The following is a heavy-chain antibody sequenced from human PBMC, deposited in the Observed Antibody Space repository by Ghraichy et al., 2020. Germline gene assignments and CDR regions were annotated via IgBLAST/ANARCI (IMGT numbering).Heavy chain of an antibody. J-gene: IGHJ6*03. CDR3: ARSPAAGSATFSHMDV. V-gene: IGHV3-72*01. CDR1: GFTFSAHY. Sequence: GGSLRLSCAASGFTFSAHYMDWVRRAPGKGLEWVGRAGTKTNSYSTQYAASVKGRFTILRDDSKNSLYLQMNSLKTEDTAVYFCARSPAAGSATFSHMDVWGKGTTVTVSS. CDR2: AGTKTNSYST. D-gene: IGHD3-10*01.